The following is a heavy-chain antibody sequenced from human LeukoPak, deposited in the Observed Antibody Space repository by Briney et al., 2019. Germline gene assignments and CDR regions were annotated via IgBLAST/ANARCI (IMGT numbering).Heavy chain of an antibody. D-gene: IGHD6-13*01. Sequence: GGSLRLSCAASGFTFSSYSMNWVRQAPGKGLEWVSSISSSSSYIYYADSVKGRFTISRDNAKNSLYLQMNSLRAEDTAVYYCARDLWGQQLGREFDYWGQGTLVTVSS. V-gene: IGHV3-21*01. CDR1: GFTFSSYS. CDR2: ISSSSSYI. J-gene: IGHJ4*02. CDR3: ARDLWGQQLGREFDY.